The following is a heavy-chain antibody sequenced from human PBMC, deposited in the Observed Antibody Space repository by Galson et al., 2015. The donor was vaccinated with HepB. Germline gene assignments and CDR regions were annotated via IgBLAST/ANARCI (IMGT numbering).Heavy chain of an antibody. V-gene: IGHV4-4*02. CDR2: IYHSGST. CDR1: GGSISSITW. D-gene: IGHD6-13*01. J-gene: IGHJ4*02. Sequence: LSLTCAVSGGSISSITWWNWVRLPPGKGLEWIGEIYHSGSTNYNPSLKSRVTISVDKSKNQFSLTLRSATAADTAVYYCTKWGGSSSFMDEWGQGTL. CDR3: TKWGGSSSFMDE.